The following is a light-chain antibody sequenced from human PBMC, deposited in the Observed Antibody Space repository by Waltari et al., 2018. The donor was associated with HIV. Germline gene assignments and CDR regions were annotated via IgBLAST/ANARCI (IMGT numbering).Light chain of an antibody. CDR2: GDT. CDR1: SSNIGAGHD. Sequence: QDVLTQPPSVSGAPGQRVTISCTGSSSNIGAGHDVHWYQQLPGTAPKLLIYGDTHRPSGVPDRFSGSKSGTSASLAIAGLQTEDEAVFYCQSFDSSLSNLVVFGGGTKVTVL. V-gene: IGLV1-40*01. CDR3: QSFDSSLSNLVV. J-gene: IGLJ2*01.